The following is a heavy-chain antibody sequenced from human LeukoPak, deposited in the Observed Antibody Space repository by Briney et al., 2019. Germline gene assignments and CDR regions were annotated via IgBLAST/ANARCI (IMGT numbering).Heavy chain of an antibody. J-gene: IGHJ4*02. Sequence: SETLSLTCTVSGGSISSYYWSWIRQPAGKGLEWIGRIYTSGSTNYNPSLKSRVTMSVDTSKNQFSLKLSSVTAADTAVYYCARSLGDYDRENYFDYWGQGTLVTVSS. CDR3: ARSLGDYDRENYFDY. CDR1: GGSISSYY. CDR2: IYTSGST. D-gene: IGHD4-17*01. V-gene: IGHV4-4*07.